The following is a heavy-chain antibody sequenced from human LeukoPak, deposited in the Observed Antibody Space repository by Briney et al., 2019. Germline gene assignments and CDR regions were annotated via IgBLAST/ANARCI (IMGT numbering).Heavy chain of an antibody. Sequence: GASVKVSCKASGGTFTNYAISWVRQAPGQGLEWVGGIIPLFETANYAQKFQGRVTITADKSTNTAYMDLRSLRSEDTAVYYCARSTEYHTSTWYIYWGQGTLVTVSS. V-gene: IGHV1-69*06. CDR1: GGTFTNYA. J-gene: IGHJ4*02. CDR3: ARSTEYHTSTWYIY. CDR2: IIPLFETA. D-gene: IGHD6-13*01.